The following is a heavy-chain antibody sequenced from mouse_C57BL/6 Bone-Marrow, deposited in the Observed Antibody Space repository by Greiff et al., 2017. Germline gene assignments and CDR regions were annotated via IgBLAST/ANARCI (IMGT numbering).Heavy chain of an antibody. Sequence: QVQLQQPGAELVKPGASVTMSCKASGYTFTSYWITWVKQRPGQGLEWIGDIYPGSGSTNYNEKFKSKATLTVDTSSSTAYMQLSSLTSEDSAVSYCARRPDEGYLFAYWGQGTLVTVSA. CDR2: IYPGSGST. CDR3: ARRPDEGYLFAY. J-gene: IGHJ3*01. V-gene: IGHV1-55*01. D-gene: IGHD2-3*01. CDR1: GYTFTSYW.